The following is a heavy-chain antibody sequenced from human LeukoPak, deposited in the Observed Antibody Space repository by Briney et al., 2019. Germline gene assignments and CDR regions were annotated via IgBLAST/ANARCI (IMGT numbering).Heavy chain of an antibody. J-gene: IGHJ4*02. CDR2: IKEDGSEI. CDR3: ARGVYYFDY. Sequence: GGSLRLSCAVSGLTFSSSWMDWVRQAPGKGLEWVANIKEDGSEIYYLGSVKGRFTISRDNARNSLYLQMNSLRVEDTAVYYCARGVYYFDYWGQGILVSVSS. D-gene: IGHD6-6*01. CDR1: GLTFSSSW. V-gene: IGHV3-7*01.